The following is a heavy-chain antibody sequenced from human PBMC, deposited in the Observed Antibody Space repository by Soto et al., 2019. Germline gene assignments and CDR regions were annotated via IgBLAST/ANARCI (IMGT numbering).Heavy chain of an antibody. Sequence: SETLSLTCAVSGASITCADSCWFWIRKPPGKGLEWIGYIAYSGDTYYNPSLKSRVTISVDTSKNQFSLKLSSVTAADTAVYYCARGKDYYDSSGPGHFDYWGQGTLVTVSS. J-gene: IGHJ4*02. CDR2: IAYSGDT. D-gene: IGHD3-22*01. CDR1: GASITCADSC. CDR3: ARGKDYYDSSGPGHFDY. V-gene: IGHV4-61*08.